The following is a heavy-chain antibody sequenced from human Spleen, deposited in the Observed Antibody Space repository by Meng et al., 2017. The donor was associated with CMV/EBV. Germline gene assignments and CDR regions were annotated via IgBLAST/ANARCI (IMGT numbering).Heavy chain of an antibody. CDR1: GFTFSSYA. D-gene: IGHD2-15*01. CDR3: AREGVVAASLYFYYGMDV. J-gene: IGHJ6*02. V-gene: IGHV3-30*14. CDR2: ISYDGSNK. Sequence: GGSLRLSCAASGFTFSSYAMHWVRQAPGKGLEWVAVISYDGSNKYYADSVKGRFTISRDNSKNTLYLQMNSLRAEDTAVYYCAREGVVAASLYFYYGMDVWGQGTTVTVSS.